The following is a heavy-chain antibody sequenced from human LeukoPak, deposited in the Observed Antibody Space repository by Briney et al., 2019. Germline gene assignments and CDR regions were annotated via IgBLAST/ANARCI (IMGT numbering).Heavy chain of an antibody. CDR3: AKGRGWEASYYYYYMDV. J-gene: IGHJ6*03. V-gene: IGHV3-30*04. Sequence: PGGSLRLSCAASGFTFSSYAMHWVRQAPGKGLEWVAIISYDGSNKYYVDSVKGRFTISRDNYKNTLFLQMNRLRAEDTAVYYCAKGRGWEASYYYYYMDVWGKGTTVTISS. D-gene: IGHD1-26*01. CDR2: ISYDGSNK. CDR1: GFTFSSYA.